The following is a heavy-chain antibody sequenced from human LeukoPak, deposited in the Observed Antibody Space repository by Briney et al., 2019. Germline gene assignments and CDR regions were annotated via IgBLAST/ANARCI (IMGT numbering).Heavy chain of an antibody. CDR2: INPSGGST. V-gene: IGHV1-46*01. D-gene: IGHD4-17*01. CDR3: ARAESYGDYSDAFDI. J-gene: IGHJ3*02. Sequence: ASVKVSCKASGYTLTSNYIHWVRQAPGQGLEWMGIINPSGGSTSYAQKFQGRVTMTRDTSTSTVYMELSSLRSEDTAVYYCARAESYGDYSDAFDIWGQGTMVTVSS. CDR1: GYTLTSNY.